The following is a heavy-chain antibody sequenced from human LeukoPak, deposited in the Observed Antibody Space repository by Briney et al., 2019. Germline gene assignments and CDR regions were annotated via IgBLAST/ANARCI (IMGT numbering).Heavy chain of an antibody. V-gene: IGHV3-30*02. J-gene: IGHJ4*02. Sequence: PGGSLRLSCAASGFTFSSYGMHWVRQAPGKGLERVAFIRYDGSNKYYADSVKGRFTISRDNSKNTLYLQMNSLRAEDTAVYYCAKGPLMVRGFYFDYWGQGTLVTVSS. D-gene: IGHD3-10*01. CDR2: IRYDGSNK. CDR1: GFTFSSYG. CDR3: AKGPLMVRGFYFDY.